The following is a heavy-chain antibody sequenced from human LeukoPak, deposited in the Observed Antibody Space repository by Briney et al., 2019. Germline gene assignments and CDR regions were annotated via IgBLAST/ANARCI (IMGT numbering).Heavy chain of an antibody. J-gene: IGHJ3*02. Sequence: SETLSLTCTVSGYSISSGYYWGWIRQPPGKGLEWIGYIYYSGSTNYNPSLKSRVTISVDTSKNQFSLKLSSVTAADTAVYYCARVRAIWDAFDIWGQGTMVTVSS. V-gene: IGHV4-61*01. D-gene: IGHD3-3*01. CDR1: GYSISSGYY. CDR2: IYYSGST. CDR3: ARVRAIWDAFDI.